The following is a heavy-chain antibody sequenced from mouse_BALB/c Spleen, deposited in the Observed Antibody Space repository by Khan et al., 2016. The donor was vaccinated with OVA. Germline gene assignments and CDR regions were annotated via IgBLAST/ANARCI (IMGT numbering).Heavy chain of an antibody. CDR3: VRDVITEFAH. CDR1: SNTFSDSG. D-gene: IGHD2-4*01. Sequence: QVQLKQSGPELVRPGVSVKISCKGSSNTFSDSGLHWVKQSHAESLEWIGVISTYYENVSYNQKFKGKATMTVDKSSSTAYLELARLTSEDSAVYYCVRDVITEFAHWGQGTLVTVSA. CDR2: ISTYYENV. V-gene: IGHV1S137*01. J-gene: IGHJ3*01.